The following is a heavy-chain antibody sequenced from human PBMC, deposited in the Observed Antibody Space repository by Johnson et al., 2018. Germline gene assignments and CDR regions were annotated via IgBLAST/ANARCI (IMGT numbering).Heavy chain of an antibody. CDR2: ISYDGSNK. CDR1: GFTFSSYA. V-gene: IGHV3-30-3*01. CDR3: ASLRITTGDYYYYRDV. Sequence: QVQLVESGGGVVQPGRSLRLSCAASGFTFSSYAMHWVRQAPGKGLEWVAVISYDGSNKYYADSVKGRFTISRDNSKNTLYLQVSSLSAEDTAVYYCASLRITTGDYYYYRDVWGKGTTVTVSS. D-gene: IGHD3-10*01. J-gene: IGHJ6*03.